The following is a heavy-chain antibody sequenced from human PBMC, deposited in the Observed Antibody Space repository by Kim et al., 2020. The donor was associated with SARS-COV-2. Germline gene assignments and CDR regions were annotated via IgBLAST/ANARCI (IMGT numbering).Heavy chain of an antibody. CDR3: ARVSSWYWDYYFYGMDV. Sequence: PKSRVTISVDPSKNQFSLKLSSVTAADTAVYYCARVSSWYWDYYFYGMDVWGQGTTVTVSS. V-gene: IGHV4-34*01. D-gene: IGHD6-13*01. J-gene: IGHJ6*02.